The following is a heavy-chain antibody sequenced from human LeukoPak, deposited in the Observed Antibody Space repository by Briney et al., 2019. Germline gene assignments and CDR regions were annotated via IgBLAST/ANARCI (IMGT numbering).Heavy chain of an antibody. Sequence: SETLSLTCTVSGGSISIYYWTWIRQPPGKGLEWIGYIYYSGSTTYIPSLKSRVTMSVDTSKNQFSLKLTSVTAADTAVYYCARDGGRTSSDAVEIWGQGTMVTVSS. D-gene: IGHD2-2*01. CDR2: IYYSGST. CDR1: GGSISIYY. J-gene: IGHJ3*02. CDR3: ARDGGRTSSDAVEI. V-gene: IGHV4-59*12.